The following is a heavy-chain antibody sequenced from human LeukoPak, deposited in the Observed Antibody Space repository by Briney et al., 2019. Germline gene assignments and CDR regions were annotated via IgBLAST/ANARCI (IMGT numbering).Heavy chain of an antibody. CDR3: AKCFDYGDYILGYHMDV. Sequence: GGSLRLSCAASGFTFSSYEMNWVRQAPGKGLEWVSYISSSGSTIYYADSVKGRFTISRDNSKNTLYLQMNSLRAEDTAVYYCAKCFDYGDYILGYHMDVWGKGTTATVSS. CDR1: GFTFSSYE. V-gene: IGHV3-48*03. D-gene: IGHD4-17*01. J-gene: IGHJ6*03. CDR2: ISSSGSTI.